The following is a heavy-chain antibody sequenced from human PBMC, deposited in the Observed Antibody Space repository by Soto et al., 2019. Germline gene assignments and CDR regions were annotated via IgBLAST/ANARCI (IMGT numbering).Heavy chain of an antibody. V-gene: IGHV3-23*01. J-gene: IGHJ6*02. CDR3: ATRSYYYDSSGYYPPGSYYYYGMDV. D-gene: IGHD3-22*01. CDR1: GLTFSSYA. CDR2: ISGSGGST. Sequence: GGSLRLSCAASGLTFSSYAMSWVRQAPGKGLEWVSAISGSGGSTYYADSVKGRFTISRDNSKNTLYLQMNSLRAEDTAVYYCATRSYYYDSSGYYPPGSYYYYGMDVWGQGTTVTVSS.